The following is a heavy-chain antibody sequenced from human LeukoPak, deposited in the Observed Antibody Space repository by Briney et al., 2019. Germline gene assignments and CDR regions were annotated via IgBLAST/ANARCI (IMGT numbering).Heavy chain of an antibody. J-gene: IGHJ4*02. D-gene: IGHD2-2*02. Sequence: PGGSLRLSCAASGFTFSSYEMNWVRQAPGKGLEWVSYISSSGSTIYYADSVKGRFTISRDNAKNSLYLQMNSLRAEDTAVYYCAEEIPYLDYWGQGTLVTVSS. CDR3: AEEIPYLDY. CDR2: ISSSGSTI. V-gene: IGHV3-48*03. CDR1: GFTFSSYE.